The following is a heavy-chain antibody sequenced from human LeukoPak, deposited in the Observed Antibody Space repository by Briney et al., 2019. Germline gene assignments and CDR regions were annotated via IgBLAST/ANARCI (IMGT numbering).Heavy chain of an antibody. CDR3: AREIPAAGHFDY. CDR2: VHYTGGT. D-gene: IGHD6-13*01. Sequence: SETLSLTCAVSGGSISGYYWMWGRQPPGKGLEWIGYVHYTGGTRYNPSLKSRVTISVDTSQNQFSLKLSAVTAADTAVYYCAREIPAAGHFDYWGQGFLVTVSS. J-gene: IGHJ4*02. V-gene: IGHV4-59*01. CDR1: GGSISGYY.